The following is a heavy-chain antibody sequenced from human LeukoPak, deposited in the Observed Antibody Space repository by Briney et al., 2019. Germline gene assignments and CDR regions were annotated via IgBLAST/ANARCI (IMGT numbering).Heavy chain of an antibody. CDR3: ARVPGADSSGYYFDY. V-gene: IGHV3-21*01. CDR2: ISSSSSYI. D-gene: IGHD3-22*01. CDR1: GFTFSSYS. J-gene: IGHJ4*02. Sequence: GGSLRLSCAASGFTFSSYSMNWVRQAPGKGLEWVSSISSSSSYIYYADSVKGRFTISRDNAKNSLYLQMNSLRAEDTGVYYCARVPGADSSGYYFDYWRQGTLVTVSS.